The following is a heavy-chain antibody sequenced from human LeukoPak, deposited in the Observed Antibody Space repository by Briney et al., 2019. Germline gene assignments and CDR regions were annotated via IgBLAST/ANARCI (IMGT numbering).Heavy chain of an antibody. CDR2: INPNSGGT. CDR1: GYTFTGYY. J-gene: IGHJ5*02. CDR3: SANIAAPGAGWFDP. V-gene: IGHV1-2*02. Sequence: ASVKVSCKASGYTFTGYYMHWVRQAPGQELEWMGWINPNSGGTNYAQKFQGRVAMTRDTAISTASLELSRLRSDDAAVYYCSANIAAPGAGWFDPWGQGTLVTVSS. D-gene: IGHD6-13*01.